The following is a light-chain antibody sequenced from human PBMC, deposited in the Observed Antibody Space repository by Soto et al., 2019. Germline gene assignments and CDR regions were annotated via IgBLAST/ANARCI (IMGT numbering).Light chain of an antibody. J-gene: IGLJ1*01. Sequence: QSVLTQPPSASGTPGQRVSISCSGTNSNIGGNYVYWYQHVPGKAPKLIIYEVTNRPSGVSDRFSGSKSGSTASLTISGLQAEDEADYHCTSYTSNTALVFGTGTKVTVL. V-gene: IGLV2-14*01. CDR2: EVT. CDR3: TSYTSNTALV. CDR1: NSNIGGNY.